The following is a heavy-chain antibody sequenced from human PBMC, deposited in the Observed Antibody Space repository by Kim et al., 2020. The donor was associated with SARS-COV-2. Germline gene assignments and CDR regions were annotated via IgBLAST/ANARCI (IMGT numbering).Heavy chain of an antibody. V-gene: IGHV1-69*02. Sequence: SVKVSCKASGGTFSSYTISWVRQAPGQGLEWMGRIIPILGIANYAQKFQGRVTITADKSTSTAYMELSSLRSEDTAVYYCARPRGHYYDSYFDYWGQGTLVTVSS. J-gene: IGHJ4*02. D-gene: IGHD3-22*01. CDR3: ARPRGHYYDSYFDY. CDR2: IIPILGIA. CDR1: GGTFSSYT.